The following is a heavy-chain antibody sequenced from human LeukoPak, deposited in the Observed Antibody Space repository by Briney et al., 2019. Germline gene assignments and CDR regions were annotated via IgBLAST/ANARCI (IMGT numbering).Heavy chain of an antibody. D-gene: IGHD5-18*01. J-gene: IGHJ4*02. Sequence: GGSLRLSCAASGFTVNSNYMNWVRQAPGKGLEWVSVIYSGGSTYYADSVKGRFTISRDTSKNTLYLQMNSLRAEDTAVYYCARDKTAVGPFDYWGQGTLVNVSS. CDR1: GFTVNSNY. CDR3: ARDKTAVGPFDY. CDR2: IYSGGST. V-gene: IGHV3-66*01.